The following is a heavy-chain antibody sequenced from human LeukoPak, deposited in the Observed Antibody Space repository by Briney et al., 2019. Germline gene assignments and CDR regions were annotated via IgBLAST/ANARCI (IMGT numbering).Heavy chain of an antibody. CDR3: ARSLIQLWNFDP. CDR1: GGSISSYY. V-gene: IGHV4-4*07. J-gene: IGHJ5*02. Sequence: SETLSLTCTVSGGSISSYYWSWIRQPAGKGLEWIGRIYTSGSTNYNPSLKSRVTMSVDTSKNQFSLKLSSVAAADTAVYYCARSLIQLWNFDPWGQGTLVTVSS. CDR2: IYTSGST. D-gene: IGHD5-18*01.